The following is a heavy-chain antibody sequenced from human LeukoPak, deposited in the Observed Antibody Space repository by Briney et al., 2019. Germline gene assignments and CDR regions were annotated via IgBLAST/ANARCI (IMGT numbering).Heavy chain of an antibody. V-gene: IGHV4-59*01. CDR3: ARTVGDHCSGGSCYSYYFDY. CDR2: IYYSGST. J-gene: IGHJ4*02. CDR1: GGSISSYY. Sequence: SETLSLTCTVSGGSISSYYWSWIRQPPGKGLEWIGYIYYSGSTNYNPSLKSRVTISVDTSKNQFSLKLSSVTAADTAVYYCARTVGDHCSGGSCYSYYFDYWGQGTLVTVSS. D-gene: IGHD2-15*01.